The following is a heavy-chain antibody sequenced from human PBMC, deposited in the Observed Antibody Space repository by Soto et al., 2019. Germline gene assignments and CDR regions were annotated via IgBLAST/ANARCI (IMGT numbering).Heavy chain of an antibody. D-gene: IGHD4-17*01. CDR3: ARDVMTSVTEDY. V-gene: IGHV3-30-3*01. Sequence: QVQLMESGGGVVQSGRSLRLSCAASGFTFSSFVMHWVRQAPGKGLEWVAMISYDGSNKNYADSVKGRFTISRDNSKKTLYLQMNSLRAEDTAKYFCARDVMTSVTEDYWGQGTLVTVSS. J-gene: IGHJ4*02. CDR1: GFTFSSFV. CDR2: ISYDGSNK.